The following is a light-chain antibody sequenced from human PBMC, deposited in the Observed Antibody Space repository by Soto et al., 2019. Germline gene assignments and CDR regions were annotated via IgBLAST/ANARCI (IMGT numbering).Light chain of an antibody. J-gene: IGKJ1*01. CDR1: QSVSSH. CDR3: VQHTNWPWT. Sequence: EIVLTQSPGTLSLSPGERATLSCRASQSVSSHFAWYHQKPGPGPRLLLYDASNRATAIPARFSGSGSGPDFTLTLSSREPEDFAVEHCVQHTNWPWTFGQGSKVEIK. CDR2: DAS. V-gene: IGKV3-11*01.